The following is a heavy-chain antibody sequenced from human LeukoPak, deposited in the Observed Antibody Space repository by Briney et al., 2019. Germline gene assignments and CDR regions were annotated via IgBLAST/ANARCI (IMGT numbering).Heavy chain of an antibody. Sequence: GGSLRLSCAASGFSVSTNYMSRVLQAPGKALEWVSVIYSGDDTSYADSVRGRFTISRDNTKNTLYLQMNSLRAEDTAVYYCVRDDGVSPYDHWGPGTLVTVSS. J-gene: IGHJ4*02. CDR1: GFSVSTNY. D-gene: IGHD4-17*01. CDR2: IYSGDDT. V-gene: IGHV3-53*01. CDR3: VRDDGVSPYDH.